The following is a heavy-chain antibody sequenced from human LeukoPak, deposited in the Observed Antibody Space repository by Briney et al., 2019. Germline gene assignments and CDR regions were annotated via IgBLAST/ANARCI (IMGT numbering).Heavy chain of an antibody. CDR2: IQYDGSNK. V-gene: IGHV3-30*02. CDR1: GFTFSTYG. D-gene: IGHD6-13*01. Sequence: GGSLRLSCAASGFTFSTYGMHWVRQAPGKGLEWVTFIQYDGSNKYDADSVKGRFTISRDNSKNTLYLQMNTLRADDTAVYYCAKDHGSSDWYYFDYWGQGTLVTVSS. CDR3: AKDHGSSDWYYFDY. J-gene: IGHJ4*02.